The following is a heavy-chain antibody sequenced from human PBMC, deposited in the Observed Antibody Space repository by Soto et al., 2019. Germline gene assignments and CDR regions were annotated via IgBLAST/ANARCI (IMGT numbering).Heavy chain of an antibody. V-gene: IGHV3-9*01. Sequence: EVQLVESGEGLVHPGRSLRLSCAASGSTFDDYAMHWVRQAPGKGLEWVSSISWNSGDIGYADSVKGRFTISRDNAKNSLYLQMNSLRAEDTALYYCAKGNFAYYYYYMDVWGKGTTVTVSS. CDR1: GSTFDDYA. J-gene: IGHJ6*03. CDR3: AKGNFAYYYYYMDV. CDR2: ISWNSGDI.